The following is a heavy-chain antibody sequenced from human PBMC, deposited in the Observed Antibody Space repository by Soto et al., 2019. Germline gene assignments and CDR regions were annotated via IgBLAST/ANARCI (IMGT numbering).Heavy chain of an antibody. D-gene: IGHD5-12*01. CDR3: AKDLRADGYNGDYYYYYGMDV. CDR2: ISYDGSNK. Sequence: GGSLRLPCAASGFTFSSYGMHWVRQAPGKGLEWVAVISYDGSNKYYADSVKGRFTISRDNSKNTLYLQMNSLRAEDTAVYYCAKDLRADGYNGDYYYYYGMDVWGQGTTVTVSS. V-gene: IGHV3-30*18. CDR1: GFTFSSYG. J-gene: IGHJ6*02.